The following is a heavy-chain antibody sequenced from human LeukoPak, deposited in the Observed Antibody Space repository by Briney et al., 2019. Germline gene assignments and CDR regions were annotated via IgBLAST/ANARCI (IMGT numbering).Heavy chain of an antibody. J-gene: IGHJ6*02. CDR2: MNPNSGNT. CDR3: AGSYSSSWYLAMDV. CDR1: GYTFTSYD. Sequence: ASVTVSCKASGYTFTSYDINWVRQATGQGLEWMGWMNPNSGNTGYAQKFQGRVTMTRNTSISTAYMELSSLRSEDTAVYYCAGSYSSSWYLAMDVWGQGTTVTVSS. D-gene: IGHD6-13*01. V-gene: IGHV1-8*01.